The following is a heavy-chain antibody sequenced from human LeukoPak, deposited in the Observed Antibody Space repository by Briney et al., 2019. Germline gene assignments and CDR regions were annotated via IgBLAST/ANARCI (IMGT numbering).Heavy chain of an antibody. V-gene: IGHV3-30*03. CDR3: ARGPQGYYYGMDV. J-gene: IGHJ6*02. D-gene: IGHD3-10*01. CDR2: ISYDGSNK. Sequence: QPGRSLRLSCAASGFTFSSYGMHWVRQAPGKGLEWVAVISYDGSNKYYADSVKGRFTISRDNSKNTLYLQMNSLRAEDTAVYYCARGPQGYYYGMDVWGQGTTVTVSS. CDR1: GFTFSSYG.